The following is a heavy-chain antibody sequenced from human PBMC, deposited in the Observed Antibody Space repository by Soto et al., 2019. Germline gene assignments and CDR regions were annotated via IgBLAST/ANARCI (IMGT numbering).Heavy chain of an antibody. Sequence: ASVKVSCKASGYTFTSYGISWVRQAPGQGLEWMGWISAYNGNTNYAQKLQGRVTMTTDTSTSTAYMELRSLRSDDTAVYYCAREVLGLGEGSKYSQPGARGPRVPVS. J-gene: IGHJ1*01. V-gene: IGHV1-18*01. CDR1: GYTFTSYG. D-gene: IGHD3-10*02. CDR2: ISAYNGNT. CDR3: AREVLGLGEGSKYSQP.